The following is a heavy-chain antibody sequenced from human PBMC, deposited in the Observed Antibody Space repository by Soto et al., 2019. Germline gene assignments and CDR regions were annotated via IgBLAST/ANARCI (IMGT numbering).Heavy chain of an antibody. D-gene: IGHD6-13*01. J-gene: IGHJ6*02. V-gene: IGHV3-30-3*01. CDR2: ISYDGSNK. CDR1: GFTFSSYA. Sequence: PGGSLRLSCAASGFTFSSYAMHWVRQAPGKGLEWVAVISYDGSNKYYADSVKGRFTISRDNSKNTLYLQMNGLRAEDTAAYYCARVNYSSSCFCISNYYYYGMYFWGQGTTVPVSS. CDR3: ARVNYSSSCFCISNYYYYGMYF.